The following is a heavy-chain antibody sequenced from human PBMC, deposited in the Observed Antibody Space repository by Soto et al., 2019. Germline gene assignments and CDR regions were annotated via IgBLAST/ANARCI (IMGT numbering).Heavy chain of an antibody. CDR3: ARHTLYGDYEDY. CDR2: IYHSGST. CDR1: GGSISSSSYY. D-gene: IGHD4-17*01. J-gene: IGHJ4*02. V-gene: IGHV4-39*01. Sequence: SETLSLTCTVSGGSISSSSYYWGWIRQPPGKGLEWIGSIYHSGSTYYNPSLKSRVTISVDTSKNQFSLKLSSVTAADTAVYYCARHTLYGDYEDYWGQGTLVTVSS.